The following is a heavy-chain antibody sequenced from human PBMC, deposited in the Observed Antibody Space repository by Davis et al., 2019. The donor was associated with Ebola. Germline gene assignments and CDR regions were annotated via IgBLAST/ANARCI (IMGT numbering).Heavy chain of an antibody. CDR2: IYHSGST. Sequence: LRLSCAVYGGSFSGHYWSWIRQPPGKGLEWIGYIYHSGSTYYNPSLKSRVAISVDRSKNQFSLKLSSVTAADTAVYYCARAGPAAIWIDYWGQGTLVTVSS. D-gene: IGHD2-2*02. V-gene: IGHV4-30-2*01. J-gene: IGHJ4*02. CDR3: ARAGPAAIWIDY. CDR1: GGSFSGHY.